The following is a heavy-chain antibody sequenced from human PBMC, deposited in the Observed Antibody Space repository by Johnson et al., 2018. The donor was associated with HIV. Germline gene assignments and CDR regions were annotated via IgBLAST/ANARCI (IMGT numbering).Heavy chain of an antibody. CDR1: GFTFSSYA. Sequence: VQLVESGGGLVQPGGSLRLSCAASGFTFSSYAMSWVRQAPGKGLEWVSTFSCSGDNTYYAYSVRGRFAISRDNSKNTLYLQLNSLRAEDTAVYYCARLAIDYSSGWYGLAFDIWGQGTMVTVSS. J-gene: IGHJ3*02. D-gene: IGHD6-19*01. V-gene: IGHV3-23*04. CDR3: ARLAIDYSSGWYGLAFDI. CDR2: FSCSGDNT.